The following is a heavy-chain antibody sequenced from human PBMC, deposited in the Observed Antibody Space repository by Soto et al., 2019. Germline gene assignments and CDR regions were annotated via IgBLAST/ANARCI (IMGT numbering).Heavy chain of an antibody. D-gene: IGHD2-15*01. CDR3: AKRRGAGGHFDY. J-gene: IGHJ4*02. CDR2: VSIGGST. Sequence: GGSLRRSCAASGFTFSSYAMDWVRQGQGKGLEWVAVVSIGGSTHYADSVRGRFTISRDNSKNTLSLQMNSLTAEDTAVYFCAKRRGAGGHFDYWGQGALVTVSS. V-gene: IGHV3-23*01. CDR1: GFTFSSYA.